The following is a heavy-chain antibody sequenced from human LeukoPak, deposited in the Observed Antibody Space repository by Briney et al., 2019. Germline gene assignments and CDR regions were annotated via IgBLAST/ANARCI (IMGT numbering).Heavy chain of an antibody. D-gene: IGHD2-2*01. J-gene: IGHJ3*01. Sequence: SETLSVTCTVSGDSISSSYWSWIRQSPGKGLEWIGYFYDTVSTKYHPSLKRRVIISTDKSKNQLSLKLNSVTAADTAVYYCARHGAFFTRGFCSNSNCYVDGLQTWGQGIVVSVSS. CDR1: GDSISSSY. CDR3: ARHGAFFTRGFCSNSNCYVDGLQT. V-gene: IGHV4-59*08. CDR2: FYDTVST.